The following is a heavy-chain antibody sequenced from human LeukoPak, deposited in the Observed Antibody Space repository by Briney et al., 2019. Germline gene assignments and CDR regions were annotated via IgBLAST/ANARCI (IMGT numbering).Heavy chain of an antibody. J-gene: IGHJ4*02. D-gene: IGHD3-9*01. CDR2: ISAYNGNT. CDR1: GYTFTSYG. CDR3: ARTPYDILTGYYSSLDY. Sequence: GASVTVSCKASGYTFTSYGISWVRQAPGQGLEWMGWISAYNGNTNYAQKLQGRVTMTTDTSTSTAYMELRSLRSDDTAVYYCARTPYDILTGYYSSLDYWGQGTLVTVSS. V-gene: IGHV1-18*01.